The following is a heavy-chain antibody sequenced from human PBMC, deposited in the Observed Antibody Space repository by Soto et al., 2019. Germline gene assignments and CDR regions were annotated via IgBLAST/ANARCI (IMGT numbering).Heavy chain of an antibody. CDR2: ISGSGGST. V-gene: IGHV3-23*01. CDR3: AKGSLGKVPAARDFDY. Sequence: GGSMRLSCGASGFTFNGYSMSWVRQEPGKGLEWVSAISGSGGSTYYADSVKGRFTISRDNSKNTLYLQMNSLRAEDTAVYYCAKGSLGKVPAARDFDYWGQGTLVTVSS. D-gene: IGHD2-2*01. CDR1: GFTFNGYS. J-gene: IGHJ4*02.